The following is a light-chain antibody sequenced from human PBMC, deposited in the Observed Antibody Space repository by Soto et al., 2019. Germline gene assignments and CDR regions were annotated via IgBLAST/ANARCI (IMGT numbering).Light chain of an antibody. J-gene: IGKJ1*01. CDR3: QQYNNWPGWT. Sequence: EIVVTQSPATLSVSPGERATLSCRTSQSVSSHVAWYQQKPGQAPRLLIHGASTRATAIPARFSGSGSGTEFTLTIISLQSEDLAVYHCQQYNNWPGWTFGQGTKMEIK. V-gene: IGKV3-15*01. CDR1: QSVSSH. CDR2: GAS.